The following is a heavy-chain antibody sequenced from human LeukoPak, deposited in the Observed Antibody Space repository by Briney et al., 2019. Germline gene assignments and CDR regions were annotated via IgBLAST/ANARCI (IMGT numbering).Heavy chain of an antibody. Sequence: GRSQSLSCAASGFTLSSYGMHWARQAPGKGLEWVAVISYAGSNKYYVDSVKGRFTISRDNSKNTLYLQMNSLRAEDTAVYYYAKSAGGFRLWGQGTLVTVSS. J-gene: IGHJ4*02. CDR2: ISYAGSNK. V-gene: IGHV3-30*18. CDR1: GFTLSSYG. CDR3: AKSAGGFRL. D-gene: IGHD3-9*01.